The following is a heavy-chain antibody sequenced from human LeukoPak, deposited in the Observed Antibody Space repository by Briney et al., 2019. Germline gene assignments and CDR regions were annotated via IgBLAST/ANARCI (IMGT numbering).Heavy chain of an antibody. CDR3: ARSWAMAQNLDS. CDR2: IYPGDSDT. CDR1: GYTFVSYG. D-gene: IGHD5-18*01. V-gene: IGHV5-51*01. Sequence: GASVNVSCKAYGYTFVSYGISWVRQAPGQGPEWMGIIYPGDSDTRYSPSFQGQVSISADKSISTAYLQWSSLKASDTAMYYCARSWAMAQNLDSWGQGTLVTVSS. J-gene: IGHJ4*02.